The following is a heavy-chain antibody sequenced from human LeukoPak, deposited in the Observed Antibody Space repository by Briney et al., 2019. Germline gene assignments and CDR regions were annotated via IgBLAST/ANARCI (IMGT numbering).Heavy chain of an antibody. CDR3: ARSGSPSLDY. J-gene: IGHJ4*02. D-gene: IGHD1-26*01. V-gene: IGHV4-39*07. CDR1: GGSISSSTFY. CDR2: IYYSGST. Sequence: SETLSLTCTVSGGSISSSTFYWGWIRQPPGKGLEWIGTIYYSGSTFYNPSLKSRVTISVDTSKNQFSLKLSSVTAADTAVYYCARSGSPSLDYWGQGTLVTVSS.